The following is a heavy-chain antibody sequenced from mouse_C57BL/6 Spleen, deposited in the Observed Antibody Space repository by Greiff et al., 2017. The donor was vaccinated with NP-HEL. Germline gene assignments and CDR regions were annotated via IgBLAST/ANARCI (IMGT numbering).Heavy chain of an antibody. CDR1: GYTFTSYW. D-gene: IGHD2-3*01. CDR2: IDPSDSYT. Sequence: VQLQQPGAELVRPGTSVKLSCKASGYTFTSYWMHWVKQRPGQGLEWIGVIDPSDSYTNYNQKFKGKATLTVDTSSSTAYMQLSSLTSEDSAVYYCLYDGYFDVWGTGTTVTVSS. CDR3: LYDGYFDV. V-gene: IGHV1-59*01. J-gene: IGHJ1*03.